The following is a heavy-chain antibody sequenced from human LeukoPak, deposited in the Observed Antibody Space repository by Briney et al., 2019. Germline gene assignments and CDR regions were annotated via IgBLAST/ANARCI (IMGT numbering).Heavy chain of an antibody. V-gene: IGHV4-59*01. Sequence: SETLSLTCTVSGGSISSYYWSWIRQPPGKGLEWIGYIYYSGSTNYNPSLKSRVTISVDTSKNQFSLKLSSVTAADTAVYYCARGALNMVYDFWSGYYTFDPWGQGTLVTVSS. J-gene: IGHJ5*02. D-gene: IGHD3-3*01. CDR1: GGSISSYY. CDR3: ARGALNMVYDFWSGYYTFDP. CDR2: IYYSGST.